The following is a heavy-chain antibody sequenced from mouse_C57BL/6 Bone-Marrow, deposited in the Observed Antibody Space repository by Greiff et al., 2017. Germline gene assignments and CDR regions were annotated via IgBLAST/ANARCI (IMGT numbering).Heavy chain of an antibody. CDR3: ARWDTTVVADWYFEV. V-gene: IGHV1-39*01. CDR2: INPNYGTT. D-gene: IGHD1-1*01. CDR1: GYSFTDYN. J-gene: IGHJ1*03. Sequence: EVKLVESGPELVKPGASVKISCKASGYSFTDYNMNWVKQSNGKSLEWIGVINPNYGTTSYNQKFKGKATLTVDQSSSTAYMQLNSLTSEDSAVYYCARWDTTVVADWYFEVWGTGTTVTVAS.